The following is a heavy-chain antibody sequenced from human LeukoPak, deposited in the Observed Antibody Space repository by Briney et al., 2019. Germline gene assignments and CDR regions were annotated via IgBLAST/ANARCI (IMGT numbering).Heavy chain of an antibody. J-gene: IGHJ4*02. CDR2: IFCSGGST. D-gene: IGHD6-19*01. CDR1: GFTFSSYA. Sequence: PGGSLRLSCAASGFTFSSYAMYWVRQAPGKGLEWVAGIFCSGGSTHYADSVKGRFTISRDNSKNTVYLQRNSLRAEDTAVYYCAKTTTGYSSGRYPGWPVDYWGQGTLVTVSS. V-gene: IGHV3-23*01. CDR3: AKTTTGYSSGRYPGWPVDY.